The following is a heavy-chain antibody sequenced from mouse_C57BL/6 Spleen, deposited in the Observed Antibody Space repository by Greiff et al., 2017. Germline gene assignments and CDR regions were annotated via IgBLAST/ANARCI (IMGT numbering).Heavy chain of an antibody. CDR1: GFTFTDYY. CDR2: IRNKANGYTT. Sequence: EVKLVESGGGLVQPGGSLSLSCAAFGFTFTDYYMSWVRHTSGMALVWLGVIRNKANGYTTEYSSSVKGRFTNFRENSQSILYLPLNALRAEDSATYYCSRYPPVYYGNYFYAMDYWGQGTSVTVSA. V-gene: IGHV7-3*01. D-gene: IGHD2-1*01. CDR3: SRYPPVYYGNYFYAMDY. J-gene: IGHJ4*01.